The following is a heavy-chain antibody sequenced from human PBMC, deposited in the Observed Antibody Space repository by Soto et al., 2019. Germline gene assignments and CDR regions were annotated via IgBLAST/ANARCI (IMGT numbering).Heavy chain of an antibody. CDR3: AKDRVEGYCSGGSCPPLGY. Sequence: EVQLLESGGGLVQPGGSLRLSCAASGFTFSSYAMSWVRQAPGKGLEWVSAISGSGGSTYYADSVKGRFTISRDNSKNTLYLHMNSLRAEDTAVYYCAKDRVEGYCSGGSCPPLGYWGQGTLVTVSS. CDR2: ISGSGGST. D-gene: IGHD2-15*01. CDR1: GFTFSSYA. J-gene: IGHJ4*02. V-gene: IGHV3-23*01.